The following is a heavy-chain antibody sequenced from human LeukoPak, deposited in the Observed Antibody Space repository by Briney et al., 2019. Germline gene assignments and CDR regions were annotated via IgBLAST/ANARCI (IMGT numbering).Heavy chain of an antibody. CDR2: MNPNSGNT. CDR3: ARGQPHCGGDCYFDY. CDR1: GYTFTSYD. Sequence: ASVKVSCKASGYTFTSYDINWVRQAPGQGLEWMGWMNPNSGNTGYAQKFQGRVTMTRNTSISTAYMELSSLRSEDTAVYYCARGQPHCGGDCYFDYWGQGTLVTVSS. D-gene: IGHD2-21*02. J-gene: IGHJ4*02. V-gene: IGHV1-8*01.